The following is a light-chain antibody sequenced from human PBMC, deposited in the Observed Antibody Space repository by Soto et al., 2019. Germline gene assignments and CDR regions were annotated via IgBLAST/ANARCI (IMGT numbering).Light chain of an antibody. CDR3: QQYDDWRLLT. CDR1: QSVNSH. J-gene: IGKJ4*01. Sequence: EVVMTQSPATLSVSPGDRATLSCRASQSVNSHLAWYQQKPGQAPRLLIYATSTSASGVPARFSGSGSGTAFTLTIICLQSEDSEIYYCQQYDDWRLLTFGGGTKVEI. CDR2: ATS. V-gene: IGKV3-15*01.